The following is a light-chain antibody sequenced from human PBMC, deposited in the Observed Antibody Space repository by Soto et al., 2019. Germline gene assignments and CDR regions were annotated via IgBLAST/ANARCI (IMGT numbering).Light chain of an antibody. J-gene: IGKJ2*01. V-gene: IGKV3-20*01. CDR3: HQYERPPFA. Sequence: EIVLTQSPGTLSLSPGDRATLSCRASQRVSNSYLAWYQQKPGQAPRLLIYDASTRAAGVPDRVTGGGSGTDFTLPISALEPEDFALYFCHQYERPPFAFGQGTRLEI. CDR2: DAS. CDR1: QRVSNSY.